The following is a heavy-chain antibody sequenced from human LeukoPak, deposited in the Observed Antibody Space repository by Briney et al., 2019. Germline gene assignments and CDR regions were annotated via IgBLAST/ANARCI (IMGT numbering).Heavy chain of an antibody. Sequence: GASVKVSCKASGYTFAGYAIFWVRQAPGQRLEWMGWISAGNGNTRYSQKFHDRLTISRDTPASTVYMELSSLRSEDTAIYYCARDRGNYLLPYWGQGTLVTVSS. D-gene: IGHD1-26*01. CDR3: ARDRGNYLLPY. V-gene: IGHV1-3*01. J-gene: IGHJ4*02. CDR1: GYTFAGYA. CDR2: ISAGNGNT.